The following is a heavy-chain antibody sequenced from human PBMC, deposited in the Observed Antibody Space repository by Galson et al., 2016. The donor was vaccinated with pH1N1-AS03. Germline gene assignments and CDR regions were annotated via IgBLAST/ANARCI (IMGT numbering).Heavy chain of an antibody. J-gene: IGHJ6*02. CDR2: IWYDGITK. V-gene: IGHV3-33*08. CDR1: GFPFSTYG. CDR3: VRGCGGDCYSKPTYYYYGLDV. D-gene: IGHD2-21*02. Sequence: SLRLSCAASGFPFSTYGMHWVRQAPGKGLEWVAVIWYDGITKKYADSVKGRFTVSRDNSKNTLYVQMNSLRAEDTAVYYCVRGCGGDCYSKPTYYYYGLDVWGQGTTVTVSS.